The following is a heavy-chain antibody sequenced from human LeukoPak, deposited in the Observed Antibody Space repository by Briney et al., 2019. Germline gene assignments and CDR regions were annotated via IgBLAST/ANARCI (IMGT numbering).Heavy chain of an antibody. CDR2: ISGSGGST. D-gene: IGHD4-17*01. V-gene: IGHV3-23*01. J-gene: IGHJ4*02. Sequence: GGSLRLSCAASGFTVSSNYMHWVRQAPGKGLEWVSAISGSGGSTYYADSVKGRFTISRDNSKNTLYLQMNSLRAEDTAVYYCAKEYGDFPFDYWGQGTLVTVSS. CDR1: GFTVSSNY. CDR3: AKEYGDFPFDY.